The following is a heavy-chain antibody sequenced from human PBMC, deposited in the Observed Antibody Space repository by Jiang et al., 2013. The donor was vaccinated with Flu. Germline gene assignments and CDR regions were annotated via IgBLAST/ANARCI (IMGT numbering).Heavy chain of an antibody. D-gene: IGHD2-15*01. Sequence: LLKPSETLSLTCTVSGGSISSYYWSWIRQPPGKGLEWIGYIYYSGSTNYNPSLKSRVTISVDTSKNQFSLKLSSVTAADTAVYYCARQMYCSGGSCYSKGHYYYGMDVWGQGTTVTVSS. J-gene: IGHJ6*02. CDR2: IYYSGST. CDR3: ARQMYCSGGSCYSKGHYYYGMDV. V-gene: IGHV4-59*01. CDR1: GGSISSYY.